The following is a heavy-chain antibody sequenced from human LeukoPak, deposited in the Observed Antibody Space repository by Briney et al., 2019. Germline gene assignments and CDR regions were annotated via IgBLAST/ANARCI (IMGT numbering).Heavy chain of an antibody. V-gene: IGHV3-48*03. D-gene: IGHD3-3*01. CDR1: GFTFSSYE. CDR3: ARESSITRTDY. J-gene: IGHJ4*02. Sequence: GGSLRLSCAASGFTFSSYEMNWVRQAPGKGLEWVSYISSSGSTIYYADSVKGRFTISRDNAKNSLYLQMNSLRAEDTAVYYCARESSITRTDYWGQGTLVTVSS. CDR2: ISSSGSTI.